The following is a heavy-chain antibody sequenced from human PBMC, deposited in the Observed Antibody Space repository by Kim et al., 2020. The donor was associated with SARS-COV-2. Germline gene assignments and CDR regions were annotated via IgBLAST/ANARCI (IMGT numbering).Heavy chain of an antibody. CDR2: INSDGGTT. CDR3: ASRRYTGTYYYFDY. CDR1: GFTFSSYW. J-gene: IGHJ4*02. Sequence: GGSLRLSCAASGFTFSSYWMPWVRQAPGKGLVWVARINSDGGTTSYADSVKGRFTISRDNAKSTLYLQMNSLRAEDTAVYYCASRRYTGTYYYFDYWGQGTLLTV. D-gene: IGHD1-26*01. V-gene: IGHV3-74*01.